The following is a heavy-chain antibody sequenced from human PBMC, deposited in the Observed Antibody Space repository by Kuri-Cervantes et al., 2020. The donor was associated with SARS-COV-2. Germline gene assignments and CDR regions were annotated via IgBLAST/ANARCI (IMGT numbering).Heavy chain of an antibody. CDR1: GFTSSSYS. D-gene: IGHD6-13*01. J-gene: IGHJ3*02. V-gene: IGHV3-21*01. Sequence: GGSLRLSCAASGFTSSSYSMNWVRQAPGKGLEWVSSISSSSSYIYYADSVKGRFTISRDNAKNSLYLQMNSLRAEDTAVYYCASGYSSRLDAFDIWGQGTMVTVSS. CDR3: ASGYSSRLDAFDI. CDR2: ISSSSSYI.